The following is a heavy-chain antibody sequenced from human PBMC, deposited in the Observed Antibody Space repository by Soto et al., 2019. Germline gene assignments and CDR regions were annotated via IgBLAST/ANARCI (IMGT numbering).Heavy chain of an antibody. CDR2: INPSGGST. Sequence: QVQLVQSGAEVKKSGASVKVSCKAYGYTFTDYYMHWVRQAPGHGLEWMGVINPSGGSTTYAQKFQGRVTMTSDTSTSTVYMELSSLRSDDTAVYYCARPDDYGDPRAPFDYWGQGTLVTVSS. J-gene: IGHJ4*02. CDR3: ARPDDYGDPRAPFDY. D-gene: IGHD4-17*01. V-gene: IGHV1-46*01. CDR1: GYTFTDYY.